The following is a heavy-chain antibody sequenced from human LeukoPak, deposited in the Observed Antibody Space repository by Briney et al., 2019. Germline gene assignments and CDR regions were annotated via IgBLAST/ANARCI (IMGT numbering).Heavy chain of an antibody. J-gene: IGHJ6*02. CDR3: ARAWGRGYSLSYYYYYGMDV. CDR2: ISSSSSHI. D-gene: IGHD5-18*01. Sequence: GGSLRLSCAASGFTFSSYSMNWVRQAPGKGLEWVSSISSSSSHIYYADSVKGRFTISRDNAKNSLYLQMNSLRAEDTAVYYCARAWGRGYSLSYYYYYGMDVWGQGTTVTVSS. V-gene: IGHV3-21*01. CDR1: GFTFSSYS.